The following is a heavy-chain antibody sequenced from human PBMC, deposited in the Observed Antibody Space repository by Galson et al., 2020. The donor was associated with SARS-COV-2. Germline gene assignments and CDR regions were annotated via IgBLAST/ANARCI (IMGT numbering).Heavy chain of an antibody. J-gene: IGHJ4*02. D-gene: IGHD3-16*01. V-gene: IGHV3-30*04. CDR3: ARSEAYRGAFDS. CDR1: GFTFSSYA. CDR2: ISYDGSNK. Sequence: GGSLRLSCAASGFTFSSYAMHWVRQAPGKGLEWVAVISYDGSNKYYADSVKGRFTISRDNSKNTLYLQMNSLRAEDTAVYYCARSEAYRGAFDSWGQGTLVTVSS.